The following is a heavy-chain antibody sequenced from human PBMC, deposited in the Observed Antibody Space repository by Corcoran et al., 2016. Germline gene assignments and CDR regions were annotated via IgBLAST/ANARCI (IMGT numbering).Heavy chain of an antibody. D-gene: IGHD3-3*01. CDR1: GFTFSSYG. J-gene: IGHJ3*02. V-gene: IGHV3-30*18. Sequence: QVQLVESGGGVVQPGRSLRLSCAASGFTFSSYGMHWVRQAPGKGLEWVAGISYDGSNKYYADSVKGRFTISRDNSKNTLYLQMNSLRAEDTAVYYCAKDQRGSGRDAFDIWGQGTMVTVSS. CDR3: AKDQRGSGRDAFDI. CDR2: ISYDGSNK.